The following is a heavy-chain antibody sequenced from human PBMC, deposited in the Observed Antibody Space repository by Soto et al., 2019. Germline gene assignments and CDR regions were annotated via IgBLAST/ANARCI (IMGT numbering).Heavy chain of an antibody. CDR2: IYHGGSS. CDR1: GGSISSSKW. CDR3: ARDRDSSDTGGMDV. Sequence: QVQLQESGPGLVKPSWTLSLTCAVSGGSISSSKWWSWVRQPPGKGLEWIGQIYHGGSSDYNPSLTSRVPISIDKSKHQFPLKLSSVTAADTAVYYCARDRDSSDTGGMDVWGQGNTVTVSS. J-gene: IGHJ6*02. V-gene: IGHV4-4*02. D-gene: IGHD3-22*01.